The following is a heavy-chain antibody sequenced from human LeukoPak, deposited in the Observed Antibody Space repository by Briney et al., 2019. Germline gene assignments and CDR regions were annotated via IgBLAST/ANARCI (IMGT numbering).Heavy chain of an antibody. CDR1: GFTLKSNA. V-gene: IGHV3-23*01. CDR3: AKEEVPNDY. J-gene: IGHJ4*02. CDR2: ISRMGFTT. Sequence: GGSLRLSCAVSGFTLKSNAMCWVRQAPGKGLEWVSGISRMGFTTYYADSVEGRFTISRDTSKNTLYLEMNTLRPEDTAVYYCAKEEVPNDYWGEGTLVTVSS. D-gene: IGHD2-2*01.